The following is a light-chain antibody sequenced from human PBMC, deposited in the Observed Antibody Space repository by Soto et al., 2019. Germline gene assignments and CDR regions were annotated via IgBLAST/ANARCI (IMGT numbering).Light chain of an antibody. J-gene: IGKJ1*01. CDR2: KSS. CDR1: ASISSW. CDR3: QQYGA. Sequence: DIQMNKSTFTLSATLGDRVTITCRASASISSWLAWYQQQPGKAPKLLIYKSSILENGVPSRFSGGGSGTEFTLTISSLQPDDFATYYCQQYGAFGQGTKVDIK. V-gene: IGKV1-5*03.